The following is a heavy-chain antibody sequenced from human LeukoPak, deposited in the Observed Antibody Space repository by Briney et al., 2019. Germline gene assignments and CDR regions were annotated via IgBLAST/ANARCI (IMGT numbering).Heavy chain of an antibody. Sequence: PSETLSLTCTVSGGSISSGDYYWSWIRQPPGKGLEWIGYIYYSGSTYYNPSLKSRVTISVDTSKNQFSLKLTSVTAADTAVYYCAREYGIIAVVPWGADGRYFDLWGRGTLVTVSS. CDR2: IYYSGST. CDR3: AREYGIIAVVPWGADGRYFDL. D-gene: IGHD6-19*01. V-gene: IGHV4-30-4*01. CDR1: GGSISSGDYY. J-gene: IGHJ2*01.